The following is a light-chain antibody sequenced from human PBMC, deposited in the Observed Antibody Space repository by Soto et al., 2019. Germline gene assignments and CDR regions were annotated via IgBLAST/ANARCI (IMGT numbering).Light chain of an antibody. V-gene: IGKV1-5*03. J-gene: IGKJ3*01. CDR1: QSISSW. Sequence: DIQMTQSPSTQSASVGDRVTITCRASQSISSWLAWYQQKPGKAPKLLIYKASSLESGVPSRFSGSGSGTEFTLAISGLQPDDLAIYYCQQYSTYPFTFGPWTKVEMK. CDR3: QQYSTYPFT. CDR2: KAS.